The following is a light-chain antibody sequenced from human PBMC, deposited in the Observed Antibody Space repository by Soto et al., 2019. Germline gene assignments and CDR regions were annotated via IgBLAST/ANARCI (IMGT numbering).Light chain of an antibody. Sequence: DIQMTQSPSSLSASVGDRVTITCRASQSMSRYLSWYQLRPGKAPKLLIYAASSLQSGVPSRFSGSGFGTDFSLTISSLQPEDFVTYYCQQTYSTPWTFGQGTNMDIK. CDR1: QSMSRY. J-gene: IGKJ1*01. CDR2: AAS. CDR3: QQTYSTPWT. V-gene: IGKV1-39*01.